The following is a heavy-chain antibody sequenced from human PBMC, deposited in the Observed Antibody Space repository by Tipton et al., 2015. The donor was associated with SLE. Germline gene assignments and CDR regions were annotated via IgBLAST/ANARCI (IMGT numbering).Heavy chain of an antibody. D-gene: IGHD3-16*01. CDR1: AGSLNSGGYF. V-gene: IGHV4-31*03. CDR2: ISYNGDA. CDR3: ARDPGERTFDI. J-gene: IGHJ3*02. Sequence: TLSLTCTVSAGSLNSGGYFWNWIRQSPGTGLQWLGSISYNGDATYNPSLRGRLSLSIDTSENHSSLRLNSLSAADTALYFCARDPGERTFDIWGQGTMVTVSA.